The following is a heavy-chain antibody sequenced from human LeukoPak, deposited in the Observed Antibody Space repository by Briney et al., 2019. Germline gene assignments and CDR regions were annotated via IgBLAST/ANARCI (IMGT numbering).Heavy chain of an antibody. CDR2: IYYSGST. V-gene: IGHV4-31*03. CDR3: ARGVRWLQLSSFDY. D-gene: IGHD5-24*01. J-gene: IGHJ4*02. Sequence: PSETLSLTCPVSSGSISSGVYYWSWIRQHPGKGLEWIGYIYYSGSTYYNPSLKSRVTISVDTSKNQFSLKLSSVTAADTAVYYCARGVRWLQLSSFDYWGQGTLVTVSS. CDR1: SGSISSGVYY.